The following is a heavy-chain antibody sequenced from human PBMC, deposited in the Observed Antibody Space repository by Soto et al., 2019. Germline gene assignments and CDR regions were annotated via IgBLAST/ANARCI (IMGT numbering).Heavy chain of an antibody. D-gene: IGHD2-8*01. CDR3: ARDASGCTNGVCYKYYGMDV. J-gene: IGHJ6*02. Sequence: SETLSLTCAVYGGSFSGYYWSWIRQPPGKGLEWIGEINHSGSTNYNPSLKSRVTISVDTSKNQFSLKLSSVTAADTAVYYCARDASGCTNGVCYKYYGMDVWGQGTTVTVS. V-gene: IGHV4-34*01. CDR1: GGSFSGYY. CDR2: INHSGST.